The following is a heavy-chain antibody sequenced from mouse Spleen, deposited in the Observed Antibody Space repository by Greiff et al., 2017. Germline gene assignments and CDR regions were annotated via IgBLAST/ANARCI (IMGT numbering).Heavy chain of an antibody. Sequence: EVKLMESGGGLVKPGGSLKLSCAASGFTFSSYAMSWVRQTPEKRLEWVATISDGGSYTYYPDNVKGRFTISRDNAKNNLYLQMSHLKSEDTAMYYCARDGGDYGNYLFAYWGQGTLVTVSA. V-gene: IGHV5-4*01. CDR2: ISDGGSYT. CDR1: GFTFSSYA. CDR3: ARDGGDYGNYLFAY. D-gene: IGHD2-1*01. J-gene: IGHJ3*01.